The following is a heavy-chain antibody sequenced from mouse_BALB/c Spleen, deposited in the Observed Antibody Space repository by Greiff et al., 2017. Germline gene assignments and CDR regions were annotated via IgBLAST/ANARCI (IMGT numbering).Heavy chain of an antibody. CDR1: GFTFSSYT. J-gene: IGHJ3*01. CDR2: ISSGGSYT. V-gene: IGHV5-6-4*01. Sequence: EVKLMESGGGLVKPGGSLKLSCAASGFTFSSYTLSWVRQTPEKRLEWVATISSGGSYTYYPDSVKGRFTISRDNAKNTLYLQMSSLKSEDTAMYYCTRTFAYWGQGTLVTVSA. CDR3: TRTFAY.